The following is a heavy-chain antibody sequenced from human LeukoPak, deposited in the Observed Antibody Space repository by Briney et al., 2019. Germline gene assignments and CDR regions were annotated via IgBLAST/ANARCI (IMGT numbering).Heavy chain of an antibody. Sequence: SETLSLTCTVSGGSISSSSYYWGWIRKPPGKGLEWFGSIYYSGSTYYNPSLKSRVTISVDTSKNQFSLKLSSVTAADTAVYYCARRSHKDRRAAFDIWGQGTMVTLSS. J-gene: IGHJ3*02. CDR3: ARRSHKDRRAAFDI. CDR2: IYYSGST. D-gene: IGHD1-14*01. V-gene: IGHV4-39*01. CDR1: GGSISSSSYY.